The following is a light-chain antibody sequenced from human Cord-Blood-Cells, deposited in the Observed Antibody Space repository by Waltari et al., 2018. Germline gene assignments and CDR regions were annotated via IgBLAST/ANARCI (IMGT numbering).Light chain of an antibody. CDR2: DVS. V-gene: IGLV2-14*01. Sequence: QSALTQPPSVSGSPGQSIPISCTGTSSAVLCYNYFSWYQQPPGKAPKRMIYDVSNRPSGVSNRFSGSKSGNTASLTISGLQAEDEADYYCSSYTSSSTYVFGTGTKVTVL. CDR1: SSAVLCYNY. J-gene: IGLJ1*01. CDR3: SSYTSSSTYV.